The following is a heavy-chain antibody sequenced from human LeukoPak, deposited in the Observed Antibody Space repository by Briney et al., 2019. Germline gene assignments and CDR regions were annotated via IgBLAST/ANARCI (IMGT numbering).Heavy chain of an antibody. CDR3: ARGNGALGPVPPAMPPYYYYPMDV. CDR1: GFTFSTYA. J-gene: IGHJ6*02. CDR2: ISHDGSSK. Sequence: GGSLRLSCAASGFTFSTYAMHWVRQAPGKGLEWVAVISHDGSSKYYADSVKGRFTISRDNSKNTLYLQMNSLRFEDTAVYYCARGNGALGPVPPAMPPYYYYPMDVWGQGTTVTVSS. D-gene: IGHD2-2*01. V-gene: IGHV3-30*04.